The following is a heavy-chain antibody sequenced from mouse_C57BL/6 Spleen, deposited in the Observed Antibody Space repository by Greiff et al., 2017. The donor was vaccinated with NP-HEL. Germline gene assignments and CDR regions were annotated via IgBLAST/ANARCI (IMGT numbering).Heavy chain of an antibody. J-gene: IGHJ2*01. D-gene: IGHD1-1*01. Sequence: QVQLQQSGAELVKPGASVKMSCKASGYTFTSYWITWVKQRPGQGLEWIGDIYPGSGSTNYNEKFKSKATLTVDTSSSTAYMQLSSLTSEDSAVYYCARRGYGSRGDYWGQGTTLTVSS. CDR1: GYTFTSYW. CDR3: ARRGYGSRGDY. CDR2: IYPGSGST. V-gene: IGHV1-55*01.